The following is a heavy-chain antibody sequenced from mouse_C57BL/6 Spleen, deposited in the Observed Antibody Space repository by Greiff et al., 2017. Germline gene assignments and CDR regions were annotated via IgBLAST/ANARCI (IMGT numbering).Heavy chain of an antibody. V-gene: IGHV1-9*01. CDR1: GYTFTGYW. CDR2: IVPGSGST. D-gene: IGHD2-5*01. Sequence: QVQLQQSGAELMKPGASVKLSCKASGYTFTGYWIEWVKQRPGHGLEWIGEIVPGSGSTNYNEKFKGKATFTADTTSNTAYMQLSSLTTEDSAIYYGACGACYSNGGGFAYWGQGTLVTVSA. CDR3: ACGACYSNGGGFAY. J-gene: IGHJ3*01.